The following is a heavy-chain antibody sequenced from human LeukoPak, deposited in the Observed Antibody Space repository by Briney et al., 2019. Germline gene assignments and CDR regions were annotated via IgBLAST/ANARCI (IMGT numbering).Heavy chain of an antibody. V-gene: IGHV1-2*02. D-gene: IGHD3-9*01. CDR3: ARDFYVILTGYPDPSDYYMDV. J-gene: IGHJ6*03. CDR1: EYTFTGYY. Sequence: ASVKVSCKASEYTFTGYYMHLVRQAPGQGLEWVGWINPNSGGTNYAQEFQGRVTMNRNKSISPAYMELGRLRSDDTAVYYCARDFYVILTGYPDPSDYYMDVWGKGTTVTVSS. CDR2: INPNSGGT.